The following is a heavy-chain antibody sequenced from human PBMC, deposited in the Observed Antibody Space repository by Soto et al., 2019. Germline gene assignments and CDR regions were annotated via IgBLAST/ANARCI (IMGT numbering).Heavy chain of an antibody. CDR2: INHSGST. CDR3: ARRLSTIFGVAHRRWFDP. J-gene: IGHJ5*02. Sequence: PSETLSLTCAVYGGSFSGYYWSWIRQPPGKGLEWIGEINHSGSTNYNPSLKSRVTISVDTSKNQFSLKLSSVTAADTAVYYCARRLSTIFGVAHRRWFDPWGQGTLVTVST. D-gene: IGHD3-3*01. V-gene: IGHV4-34*01. CDR1: GGSFSGYY.